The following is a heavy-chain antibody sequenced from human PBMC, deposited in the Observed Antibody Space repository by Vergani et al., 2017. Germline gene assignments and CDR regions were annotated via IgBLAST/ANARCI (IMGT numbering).Heavy chain of an antibody. CDR3: ARDRGNVQTYYYYMDV. CDR2: ISSSGSTI. CDR1: GFTFSSYE. V-gene: IGHV3-48*03. Sequence: EVQLVESGGGLVQPGGSLRLSCAASGFTFSSYEMNWVCQAPGKGLEWVSYISSSGSTIYYADSVKGRFTISRDNAKNSLYLQMNSLRAEDTAVYYCARDRGNVQTYYYYMDVWGKGTTVTVSS. D-gene: IGHD1-1*01. J-gene: IGHJ6*03.